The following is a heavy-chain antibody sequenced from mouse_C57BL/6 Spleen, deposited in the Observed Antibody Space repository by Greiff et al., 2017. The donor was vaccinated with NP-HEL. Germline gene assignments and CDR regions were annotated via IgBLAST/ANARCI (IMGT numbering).Heavy chain of an antibody. D-gene: IGHD1-1*01. CDR3: ARRAITTGGATGYFDV. CDR2: IYPSGSET. CDR1: GYTFTSYW. Sequence: QVQLQQPGAELVRPGSSVKLSCKASGYTFTSYWMDWVKQRPGQGLDWIGNIYPSGSETHYNQKFKDKATLTVDKPSSTAYMQLSSLTSEDAAVYYCARRAITTGGATGYFDVWGTGTTVTVSS. J-gene: IGHJ1*03. V-gene: IGHV1-61*01.